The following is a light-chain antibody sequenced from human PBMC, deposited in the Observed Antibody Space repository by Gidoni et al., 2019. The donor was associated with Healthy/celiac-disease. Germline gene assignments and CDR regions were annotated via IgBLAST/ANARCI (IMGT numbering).Light chain of an antibody. CDR1: QCISSW. Sequence: DSKMTQSPSTLSASVGDRVTITCRASQCISSWLAWYQQKPGKAPKLLSYKASSLESGVPSRFSCCGAGTAFTLTISSLQPDDFATYYCQQYNSYPMYTFGQXTKLEIK. CDR3: QQYNSYPMYT. J-gene: IGKJ2*01. CDR2: KAS. V-gene: IGKV1-5*03.